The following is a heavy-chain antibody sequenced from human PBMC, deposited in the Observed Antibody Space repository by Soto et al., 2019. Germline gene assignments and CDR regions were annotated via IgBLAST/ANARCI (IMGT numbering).Heavy chain of an antibody. J-gene: IGHJ4*02. CDR1: GYTFASNG. D-gene: IGHD6-19*01. V-gene: IGHV1-18*01. CDR2: ISANKGNT. Sequence: GASVKVSCKASGYTFASNGISWVRQAPGQGLEWIGWISANKGNTNYAQNLQGRVTLTRDTSTDTVYMEMRSLRSDDTAVYYCARDPFGRSGWIDYWGQGTLVTVSS. CDR3: ARDPFGRSGWIDY.